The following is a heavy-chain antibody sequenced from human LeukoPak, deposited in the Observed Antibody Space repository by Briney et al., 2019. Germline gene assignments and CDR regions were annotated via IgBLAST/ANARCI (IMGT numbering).Heavy chain of an antibody. V-gene: IGHV3-7*01. Sequence: TGGSLRLSCADSGFTFSSHWMSWVRQAPGKGLEWVANIKEDGSEKFYVDSVEGRFTISRDNAKNSLYLQMNSLRAEDTAVYYRARNMGDTVVVVAAIDFWGQGTLVTVSS. J-gene: IGHJ4*02. CDR2: IKEDGSEK. D-gene: IGHD2-15*01. CDR3: ARNMGDTVVVVAAIDF. CDR1: GFTFSSHW.